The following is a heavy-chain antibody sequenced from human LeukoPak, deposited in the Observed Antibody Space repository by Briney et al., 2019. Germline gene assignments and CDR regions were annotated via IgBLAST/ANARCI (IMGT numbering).Heavy chain of an antibody. V-gene: IGHV3-7*01. CDR2: IKQDGSEK. CDR3: ARVTNDYGFDY. J-gene: IGHJ4*02. Sequence: GGPLRLSCAASGFTVISNYMSWVRQAPGKGLEWVANIKQDGSEKYYVDSVKGRFTISRDNAKNSLYLQMNSLRAEDTAVYYCARVTNDYGFDYWGQGTLVTVSS. CDR1: GFTVISNY. D-gene: IGHD4-17*01.